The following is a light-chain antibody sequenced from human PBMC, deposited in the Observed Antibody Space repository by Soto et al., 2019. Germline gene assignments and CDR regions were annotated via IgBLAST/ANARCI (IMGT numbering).Light chain of an antibody. CDR1: SSDVGGYNY. Sequence: QSALTQPASLSGSPGQSITISCTGTSSDVGGYNYVSWYQQQPGKAPQLMIYDVSNRPSGVSNRFSGSKSGNTASLTISGLQAEDEADYYCSSYTSSITLVFGGWTKLTVL. CDR3: SSYTSSITLV. J-gene: IGLJ3*02. CDR2: DVS. V-gene: IGLV2-14*01.